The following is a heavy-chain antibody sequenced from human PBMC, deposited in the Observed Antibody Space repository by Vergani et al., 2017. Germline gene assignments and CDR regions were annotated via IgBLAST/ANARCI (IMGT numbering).Heavy chain of an antibody. CDR1: GFTFSSYW. V-gene: IGHV3-7*03. J-gene: IGHJ4*02. CDR3: AKDWRGYSFLAAYYFDY. Sequence: EVQLVESGGGLVQPGGSLRLSCAASGFTFSSYWMSWVRQAPGKGLEWVANIKQDGSEKYYVDSVKGRFTISRDNAKNSLYLQMNSLRAEDTAVYYCAKDWRGYSFLAAYYFDYWGQGTLVTVSS. D-gene: IGHD4-11*01. CDR2: IKQDGSEK.